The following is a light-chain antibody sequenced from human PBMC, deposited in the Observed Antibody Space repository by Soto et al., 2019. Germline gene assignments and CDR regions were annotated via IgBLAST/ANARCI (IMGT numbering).Light chain of an antibody. CDR2: DAS. Sequence: EIVLTQSPATLSLSPGERATLSCRASRSVDRLLAWYQQRPGQAPRLLMYDASKRASGVPARFSGSGSGTAFSLTISGLEPEDFAGYYCPQRNDWPRLVTFGGGTKVEI. CDR1: RSVDRL. V-gene: IGKV3-11*01. J-gene: IGKJ4*01. CDR3: PQRNDWPRLVT.